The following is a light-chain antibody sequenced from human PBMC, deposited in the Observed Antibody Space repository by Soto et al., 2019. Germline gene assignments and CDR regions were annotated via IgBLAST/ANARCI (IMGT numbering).Light chain of an antibody. V-gene: IGKV3-20*01. Sequence: EIVLTQSPGTLSLSPGERDTLSCRASQSVTSSYLAWYQQRPGQAPRLLIYGASSRATGIPDRFGGSGSGTDFTLTISRLEPEDFAVYYCQQYGGSSLTFGGGTKVEIK. J-gene: IGKJ4*01. CDR3: QQYGGSSLT. CDR1: QSVTSSY. CDR2: GAS.